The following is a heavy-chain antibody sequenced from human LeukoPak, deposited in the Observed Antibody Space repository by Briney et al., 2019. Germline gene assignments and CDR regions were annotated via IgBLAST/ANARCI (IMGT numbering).Heavy chain of an antibody. D-gene: IGHD6-19*01. CDR3: AKDRGYSSFDY. V-gene: IGHV3-48*01. J-gene: IGHJ4*02. CDR1: GFTFSSYS. CDR2: ISSSSSTI. Sequence: GGSLRLSCAASGFTFSSYSMNWVRQAPGKGLEWVSYISSSSSTIYYADSVKGRFTISRDNAKNSLYLQMNSLRAEDTAVYYCAKDRGYSSFDYWGQGTLVTVSS.